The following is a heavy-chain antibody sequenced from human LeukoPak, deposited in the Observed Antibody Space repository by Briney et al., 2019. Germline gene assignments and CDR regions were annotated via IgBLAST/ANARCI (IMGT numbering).Heavy chain of an antibody. CDR1: GFTFSDYY. D-gene: IGHD6-13*01. CDR3: ARVPVTAAAGTLDY. CDR2: ISSSGSSM. V-gene: IGHV3-11*01. Sequence: GGSLRLSCAASGFTFSDYYMSWIRQAPGKGLEWVSYISSSGSSMYYADSVKGRFTISRDNAKNSLYLQMNSLRAEDTAMYYCARVPVTAAAGTLDYWGQGTLVTVSS. J-gene: IGHJ4*02.